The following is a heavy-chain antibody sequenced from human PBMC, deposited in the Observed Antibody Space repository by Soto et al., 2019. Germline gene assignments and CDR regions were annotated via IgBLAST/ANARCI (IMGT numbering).Heavy chain of an antibody. Sequence: PGVPLKLCCKGSGYRITNYWSGWIRQKPEKGLEGMGIIYPGDCDTRCSPSFQGEVTIAAEKSISTAYLQGSSLKASDPAMYYCARHGGSGSYRAPMNYWGQGTLVTVSP. J-gene: IGHJ4*02. CDR1: GYRITNYW. D-gene: IGHD3-10*01. CDR3: ARHGGSGSYRAPMNY. CDR2: IYPGDCDT. V-gene: IGHV5-51*01.